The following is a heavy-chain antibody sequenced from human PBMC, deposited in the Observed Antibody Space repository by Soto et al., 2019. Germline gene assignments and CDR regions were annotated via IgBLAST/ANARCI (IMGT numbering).Heavy chain of an antibody. J-gene: IGHJ5*02. CDR1: GYTFTSYY. CDR2: INPRGGST. CDR3: ARDLVGDFWSSYYMTWFDP. V-gene: IGHV1-46*03. Sequence: ASVKVSCKASGYTFTSYYMHWVRQAPGQGLEWMGIINPRGGSTSYAQKFQGRVTMTRDTSTSTVYMEMSSLRSEDTAVYYCARDLVGDFWSSYYMTWFDPWGQGTLVTVSS. D-gene: IGHD3-3*01.